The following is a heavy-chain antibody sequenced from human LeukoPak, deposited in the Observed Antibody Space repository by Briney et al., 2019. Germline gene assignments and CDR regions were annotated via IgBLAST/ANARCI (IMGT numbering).Heavy chain of an antibody. D-gene: IGHD5-12*01. CDR2: ISGSGGST. CDR3: ARDPSGGYIGTFDM. J-gene: IGHJ3*02. V-gene: IGHV3-23*01. Sequence: GGCLRLSCAASEFTFSSYGMSWVRQAPGKGLEWVSSISGSGGSTQYADSVQGRFAISRDNSKNTLYLQMNSLRVEDTAMYFCARDPSGGYIGTFDMWGRGTMLSVSS. CDR1: EFTFSSYG.